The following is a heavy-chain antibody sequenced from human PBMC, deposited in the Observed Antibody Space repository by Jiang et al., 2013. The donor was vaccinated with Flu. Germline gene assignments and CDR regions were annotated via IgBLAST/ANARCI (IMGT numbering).Heavy chain of an antibody. CDR2: INTNTGNP. D-gene: IGHD6-6*01. CDR1: GYTFTTYA. V-gene: IGHV7-4-1*02. J-gene: IGHJ4*02. Sequence: QSGSELKKPWGSVKVSCKASGYTFTTYAMNWVRQAPGQGLEWMGWINTNTGNPTYAQGFTGRFVFSLDTSVSTAYLQVSSLKAEDIAVYYCARGNIAARLGIDYWGQGTLVTVS. CDR3: ARGNIAARLGIDY.